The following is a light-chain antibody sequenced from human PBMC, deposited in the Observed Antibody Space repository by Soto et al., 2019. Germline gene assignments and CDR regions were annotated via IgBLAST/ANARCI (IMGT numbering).Light chain of an antibody. V-gene: IGKV3-11*01. CDR2: DAS. J-gene: IGKJ5*01. CDR3: QQRSNWPST. CDR1: QSVTSXS. Sequence: PGERATLFCRASQSVTSXSIPXHQXKXGXXXRXXXYDASNRATGIPARFSGSGYGTDFTLTISSLEPEDFAVYYCQQRSNWPSTFGQGKRLEIK.